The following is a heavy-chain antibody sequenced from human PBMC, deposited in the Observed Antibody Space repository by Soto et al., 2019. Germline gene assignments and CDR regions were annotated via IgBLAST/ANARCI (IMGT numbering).Heavy chain of an antibody. V-gene: IGHV1-69*02. CDR3: ARAPPTIPCGSTSCYVGYYYYMDV. J-gene: IGHJ6*03. D-gene: IGHD2-2*01. CDR1: GGTFSSYT. Sequence: QVQLVQSGAEVKKPGSSVKVSCKASGGTFSSYTISWVRQAPGQGLEWVGRIIPILGIANYAQKIQGRVTITADKSTRTAYMELSSLRSEDTAVYYCARAPPTIPCGSTSCYVGYYYYMDVWGKGTTVTVSS. CDR2: IIPILGIA.